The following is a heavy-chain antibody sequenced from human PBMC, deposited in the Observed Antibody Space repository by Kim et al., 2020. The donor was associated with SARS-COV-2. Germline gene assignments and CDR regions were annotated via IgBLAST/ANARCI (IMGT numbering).Heavy chain of an antibody. V-gene: IGHV3-23*01. J-gene: IGHJ4*02. CDR3: AKGLGSSSSYFFDS. CDR1: GFTFSSYA. CDR2: IRGSGVNS. D-gene: IGHD6-13*01. Sequence: GGSLRLSCAASGFTFSSYAMSWVRQAPGKGLEWVSAIRGSGVNSYYADSVRGRFTISRDNSKNTLYLQMNSLRAEDTAIYYCAKGLGSSSSYFFDSWGQG.